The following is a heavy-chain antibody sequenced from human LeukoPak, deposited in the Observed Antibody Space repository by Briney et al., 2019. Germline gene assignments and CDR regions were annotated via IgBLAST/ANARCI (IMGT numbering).Heavy chain of an antibody. Sequence: PGGSLRLSCAASGFTVSSNYMSWVRQAPGKGLEWVSVIYSGGSTYYADSVKGRFTISRDNSKNTLYLQMNSLRAEDTAVYYCAKAAYLGYGDYIPYFDYWGQGTLVTVSS. CDR1: GFTVSSNY. V-gene: IGHV3-53*05. CDR2: IYSGGST. D-gene: IGHD4-17*01. J-gene: IGHJ4*02. CDR3: AKAAYLGYGDYIPYFDY.